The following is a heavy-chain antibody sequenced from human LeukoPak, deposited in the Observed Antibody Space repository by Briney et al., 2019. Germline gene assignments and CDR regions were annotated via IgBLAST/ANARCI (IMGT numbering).Heavy chain of an antibody. CDR2: ICYDGSNK. CDR3: ATEKARDYYDSSGYGY. CDR1: GYTFSSYG. Sequence: GGSLRLSCAASGYTFSSYGMHWVRQAPGKGLEWVAVICYDGSNKYYADSVKGRFTISRDNSTNTLYLQMNSLRAEDTAVYYCATEKARDYYDSSGYGYWGQGTLVTVSS. V-gene: IGHV3-33*01. D-gene: IGHD3-22*01. J-gene: IGHJ4*02.